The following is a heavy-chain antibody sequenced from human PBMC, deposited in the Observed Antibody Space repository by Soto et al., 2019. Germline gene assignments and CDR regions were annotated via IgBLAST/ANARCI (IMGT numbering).Heavy chain of an antibody. J-gene: IGHJ4*02. CDR3: ARGGPYYDYIWGSYRYTFGPYYFDY. CDR2: INHSGST. Sequence: TSETLSLTCAVYGGSFSGYYWSWIRQPPGKGLEWIGEINHSGSTNYNPSLKSRVTISVDTSKNQFSLKLSSVTAADTAVYYCARGGPYYDYIWGSYRYTFGPYYFDYWGQGTLVTVSS. D-gene: IGHD3-16*02. V-gene: IGHV4-34*01. CDR1: GGSFSGYY.